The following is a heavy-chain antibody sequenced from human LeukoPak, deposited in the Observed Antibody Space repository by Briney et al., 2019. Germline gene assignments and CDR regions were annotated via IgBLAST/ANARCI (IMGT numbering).Heavy chain of an antibody. CDR1: GFTFSNFA. CDR2: ITGYGAT. D-gene: IGHD6-13*01. V-gene: IGHV3-23*01. Sequence: VGSLRLSCAASGFTFSNFAMMWVRQPPWTRLQWVSTITGYGATFYADSVRCRFTIFRDTSMNILFMQMNSLGAEETAVYYCEKGAAAGRVDWFDPWGQGTLVTVSS. J-gene: IGHJ5*02. CDR3: EKGAAAGRVDWFDP.